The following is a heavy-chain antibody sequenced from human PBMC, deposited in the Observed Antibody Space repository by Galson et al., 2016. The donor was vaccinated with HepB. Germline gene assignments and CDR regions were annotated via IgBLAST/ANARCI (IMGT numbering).Heavy chain of an antibody. J-gene: IGHJ6*02. CDR1: GFTFSSYG. CDR2: ISGSGGGA. Sequence: SLRLSCAASGFTFSSYGMHWVRQAPGKGLEWVSGISGSGGGAYYGDSVKGRFTISRDNSKNTLHLQINSLRAEDTAVYYCAKGGRLGDGLDVWGRGTTVTVSS. D-gene: IGHD3-10*01. CDR3: AKGGRLGDGLDV. V-gene: IGHV3-23*01.